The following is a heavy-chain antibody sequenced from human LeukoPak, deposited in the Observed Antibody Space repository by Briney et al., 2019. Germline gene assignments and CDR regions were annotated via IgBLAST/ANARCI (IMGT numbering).Heavy chain of an antibody. CDR1: GYTFTGYY. Sequence: GASVKVSCKASGYTFTGYYMHWVRQAPGQGLEWMGWINPNSGGTNYAQKFQGRVTMTRDTSISTAYMELSRLRSDDTAVYYCARVSSFFEVNFDCWGQGTLVTVSS. CDR3: ARVSSFFEVNFDC. J-gene: IGHJ4*02. V-gene: IGHV1-2*02. D-gene: IGHD2/OR15-2a*01. CDR2: INPNSGGT.